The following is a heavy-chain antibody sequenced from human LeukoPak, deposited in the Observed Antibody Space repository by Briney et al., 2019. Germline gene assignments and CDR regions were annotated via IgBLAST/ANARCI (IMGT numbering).Heavy chain of an antibody. Sequence: SETLSLTCAVYGGSFSGYYWSWIRQPPGKGLEWIGEINHSGSTNYNPSLKSRVTISVDTSKNQFSLKLSSVTAADTAVYYCARHAIRRYCSGGSCFARFDYWGQGTLVTVSS. J-gene: IGHJ4*02. CDR2: INHSGST. CDR3: ARHAIRRYCSGGSCFARFDY. V-gene: IGHV4-34*01. D-gene: IGHD2-15*01. CDR1: GGSFSGYY.